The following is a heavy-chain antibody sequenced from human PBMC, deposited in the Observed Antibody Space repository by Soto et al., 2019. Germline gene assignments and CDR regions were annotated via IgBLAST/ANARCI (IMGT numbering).Heavy chain of an antibody. Sequence: GGSLRLSCAASAISFNTYGVTWVRQAPGKGLEWVSTVTVTGGSTYYADSVKGRFTISRDNSKNTLYLQRNSLRAEDTAVYYCAKVGAAAGTSDDTQYYYYYGMDVWGQGTTVTVSS. CDR3: AKVGAAAGTSDDTQYYYYYGMDV. CDR1: AISFNTYG. D-gene: IGHD6-13*01. V-gene: IGHV3-23*01. J-gene: IGHJ6*02. CDR2: VTVTGGST.